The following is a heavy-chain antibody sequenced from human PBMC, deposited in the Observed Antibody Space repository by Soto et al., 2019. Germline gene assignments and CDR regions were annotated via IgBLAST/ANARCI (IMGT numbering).Heavy chain of an antibody. CDR2: ISYDGSNE. CDR1: GFTFSNYG. D-gene: IGHD1-26*01. Sequence: QVQLVESGGGVVQPGRSLRLSCAASGFTFSNYGMHWVRQAPGKGLEWVAVISYDGSNEYYADSVKGRFTISRDNSKNTLYLQMNSLRAEDTAVYYCAKLGTSGSYSYYYYYGMDVWGQGTTVTVSS. CDR3: AKLGTSGSYSYYYYYGMDV. V-gene: IGHV3-30*18. J-gene: IGHJ6*02.